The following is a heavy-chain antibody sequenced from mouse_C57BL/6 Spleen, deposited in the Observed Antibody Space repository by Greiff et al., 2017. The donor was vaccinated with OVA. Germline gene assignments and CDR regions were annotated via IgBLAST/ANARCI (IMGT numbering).Heavy chain of an antibody. CDR3: ARVWDPYAMDY. D-gene: IGHD4-1*01. Sequence: QVQLQQPGAELVMPGASVKLSCKASGYTFTSYWMHWVKQRPGQGLEWIGEIDPSDSYTNYNQKFKGKSTLTVDKSSSTAYMQLSSLTSEDSAVYDRARVWDPYAMDYWGQGTSVTVSS. V-gene: IGHV1-69*01. CDR1: GYTFTSYW. CDR2: IDPSDSYT. J-gene: IGHJ4*01.